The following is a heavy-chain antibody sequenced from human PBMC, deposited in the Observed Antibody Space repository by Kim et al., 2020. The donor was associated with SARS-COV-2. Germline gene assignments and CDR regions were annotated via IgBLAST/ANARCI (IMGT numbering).Heavy chain of an antibody. CDR1: GYTFTSYA. Sequence: ASVKVSCKASGYTFTSYAMNWVRQAPGQGLEWMGWINTNTGNPTYAQGFTGRFVFSLDTSVSTAYLQISSLKAEDTAVYYCARVGSSSWYDWTTRGNWFDPWGQGTLVTVSS. D-gene: IGHD6-13*01. V-gene: IGHV7-4-1*02. CDR3: ARVGSSSWYDWTTRGNWFDP. CDR2: INTNTGNP. J-gene: IGHJ5*02.